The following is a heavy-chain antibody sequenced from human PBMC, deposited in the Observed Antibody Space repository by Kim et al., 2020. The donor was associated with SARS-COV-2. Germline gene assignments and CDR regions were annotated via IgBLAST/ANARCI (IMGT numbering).Heavy chain of an antibody. V-gene: IGHV3-30*07. Sequence: SWKGRFTISRENSKSTGYLQMNSRRAEDTAVYYCARDRDGYSYGSSGMDVWGQGTTVTVSS. J-gene: IGHJ6*02. CDR3: ARDRDGYSYGSSGMDV. D-gene: IGHD5-18*01.